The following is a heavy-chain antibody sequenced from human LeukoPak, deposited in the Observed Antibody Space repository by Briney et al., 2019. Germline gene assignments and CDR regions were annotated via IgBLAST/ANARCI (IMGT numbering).Heavy chain of an antibody. CDR1: GFAFSSHA. D-gene: IGHD2-15*01. V-gene: IGHV3-23*01. CDR3: AKWQLLQGNYYYGMDV. J-gene: IGHJ6*02. Sequence: GGSLRLSCAASGFAFSSHAMSWVRQAPGKGLEWVSVIGGSGGSTSHADSAKGRFTISRDNSKNTLYLQMNSLRAEDTAVYYCAKWQLLQGNYYYGMDVWGQGTTVTVSS. CDR2: IGGSGGST.